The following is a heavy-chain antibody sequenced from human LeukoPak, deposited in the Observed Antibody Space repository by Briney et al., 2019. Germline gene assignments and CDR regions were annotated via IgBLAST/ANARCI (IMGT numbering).Heavy chain of an antibody. CDR3: ARGIAARPKFDP. V-gene: IGHV4-34*01. Sequence: SEALSLTCAVYGGSFSGYYWSWIRQAPGKGLEWIGEINHSGSTNYNPSLKSRVTISVDTSKNQFSLKLSSVTAADTAVYYCARGIAARPKFDPWGQGTLVTVSS. CDR2: INHSGST. J-gene: IGHJ5*02. CDR1: GGSFSGYY. D-gene: IGHD6-6*01.